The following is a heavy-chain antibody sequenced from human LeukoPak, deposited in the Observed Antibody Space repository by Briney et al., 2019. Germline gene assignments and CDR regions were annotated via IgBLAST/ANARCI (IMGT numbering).Heavy chain of an antibody. CDR3: AATNIKAVAGSHNWFDP. CDR1: GGSISSYY. V-gene: IGHV4-59*01. Sequence: PSETLSLTCTVSGGSISSYYWSWIRQPPGKGLEWIGYIYYSGSTNYNPSLKSRVTISVDTSKNQFSLKLSSVTAADTAVYYCAATNIKAVAGSHNWFDPWGQGTLVTVSS. D-gene: IGHD6-19*01. J-gene: IGHJ5*02. CDR2: IYYSGST.